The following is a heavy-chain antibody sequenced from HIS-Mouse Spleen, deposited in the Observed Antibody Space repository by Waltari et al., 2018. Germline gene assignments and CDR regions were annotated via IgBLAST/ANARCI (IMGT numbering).Heavy chain of an antibody. J-gene: IGHJ2*01. D-gene: IGHD6-13*01. V-gene: IGHV4-39*07. CDR3: AREIPYSSSWYDWYFDL. Sequence: QLQLQESGPGLVKPSETLSLTCTVSGGSISSSSYYWGWIRQPPGKGLEWIGSIYYSGGTYYNPSLNSRGTISVDTSKNQFSLKLSSVTAADTAVYYCAREIPYSSSWYDWYFDLWGRGTLVTVSS. CDR2: IYYSGGT. CDR1: GGSISSSSYY.